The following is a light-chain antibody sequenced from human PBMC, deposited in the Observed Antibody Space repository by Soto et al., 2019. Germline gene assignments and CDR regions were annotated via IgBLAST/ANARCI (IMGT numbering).Light chain of an antibody. Sequence: EIVMTQSPATLSVSPGERATLSFRASQSVSSNLAWYQQKPGQAPRLLIYGASTRATGIPARFSGSGSGTEFTITISSLQSEDFAIYYCQQYNDWPPTWTFGQGTKVEIK. CDR3: QQYNDWPPTWT. CDR1: QSVSSN. CDR2: GAS. J-gene: IGKJ1*01. V-gene: IGKV3-15*01.